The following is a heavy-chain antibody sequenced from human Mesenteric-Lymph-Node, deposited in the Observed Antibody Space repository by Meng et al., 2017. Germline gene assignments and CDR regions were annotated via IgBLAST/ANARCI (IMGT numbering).Heavy chain of an antibody. Sequence: SETLSLTCAVSGGSISSSGYYGGWIRQPPGKGLEWIGSFHYSGNTYYTPSLKSRLTISLDTSKNQLSLKLSSVTAADTAVYYCARHGDYGNFDYWGQGTRVTVSS. CDR2: FHYSGNT. D-gene: IGHD4-17*01. CDR3: ARHGDYGNFDY. V-gene: IGHV4-39*07. CDR1: GGSISSSGYY. J-gene: IGHJ4*02.